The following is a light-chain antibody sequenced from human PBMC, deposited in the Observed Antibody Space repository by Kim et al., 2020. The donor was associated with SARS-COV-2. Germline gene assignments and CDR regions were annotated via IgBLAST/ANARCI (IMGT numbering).Light chain of an antibody. CDR3: QVWDSSSDHPV. J-gene: IGLJ2*01. CDR2: YDS. CDR1: NIGTKS. V-gene: IGLV3-21*04. Sequence: SYELTQPPSVSVAPGKTARIPCGGNNIGTKSVHWYLQKPGQAPVLVIYYDSDRPSGIPERFSGSNSGNTATLTIIRVEAGDEADYYCQVWDSSSDHPVFGGGTQLTVL.